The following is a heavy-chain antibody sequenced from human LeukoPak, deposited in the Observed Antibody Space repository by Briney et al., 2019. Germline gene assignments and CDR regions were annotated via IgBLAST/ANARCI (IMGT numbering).Heavy chain of an antibody. D-gene: IGHD6-13*01. CDR2: ISSSSSYI. CDR1: GFTFSSYS. J-gene: IGHJ4*02. CDR3: AREGSSWPMDFDY. V-gene: IGHV3-21*01. Sequence: GGSLRLSCAASGFTFSSYSMNWVRQAPGKGLEWVSSISSSSSYIYYADSVNGRFTISRDNAKNSLYLQMNSLRAEDTAVCYCAREGSSWPMDFDYWGQGTLVTVSS.